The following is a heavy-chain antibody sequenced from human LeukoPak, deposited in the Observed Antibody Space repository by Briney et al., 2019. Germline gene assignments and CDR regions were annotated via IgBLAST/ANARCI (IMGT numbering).Heavy chain of an antibody. Sequence: GGSLRLSRAASGFTFSSYSMNWVRQAPGKGLEWVSSISSSSSNIYHADSVKGRFTISRDNSKNTLYLHMDSLRPEDTALYYCAKDLDNKYFDWFGAIDIWGRGTMVTVSS. CDR3: AKDLDNKYFDWFGAIDI. CDR2: ISSSSSNI. D-gene: IGHD3-9*01. CDR1: GFTFSSYS. V-gene: IGHV3-21*01. J-gene: IGHJ3*02.